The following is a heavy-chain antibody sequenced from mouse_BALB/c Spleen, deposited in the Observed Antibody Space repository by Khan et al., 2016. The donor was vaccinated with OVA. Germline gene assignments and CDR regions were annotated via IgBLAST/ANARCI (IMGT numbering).Heavy chain of an antibody. D-gene: IGHD2-4*01. CDR2: IEHSNSET. V-gene: IGHV1S127*01. J-gene: IGHJ3*01. CDR3: SRHDYGGFTY. CDR1: GYTFTNYW. Sequence: QVQLQQSGPELVRPGASVRMSCKASGYTFTNYWMHWVKQQPGQGLEWIGMIEHSNSETRLNPTLKDKATLNVDKSSNQASLQLSRLTTEDSAVXYCSRHDYGGFTYWGQGTLVTVSA.